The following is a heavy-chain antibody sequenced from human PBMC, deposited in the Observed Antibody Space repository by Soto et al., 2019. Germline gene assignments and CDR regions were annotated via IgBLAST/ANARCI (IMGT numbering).Heavy chain of an antibody. CDR1: GYIFSNYE. J-gene: IGHJ4*02. CDR3: ARRQGTINSLAVVTEDHY. CDR2: ISPNNGDT. V-gene: IGHV1-18*01. D-gene: IGHD3-16*02. Sequence: EASVKVSCKASGYIFSNYEISWVRQAPGQGLEWMGWISPNNGDTNYAQKFQGRVTMTTDTSTSTAYMEMRGLKSDDTATYYCARRQGTINSLAVVTEDHYWGQGTMVTVPQ.